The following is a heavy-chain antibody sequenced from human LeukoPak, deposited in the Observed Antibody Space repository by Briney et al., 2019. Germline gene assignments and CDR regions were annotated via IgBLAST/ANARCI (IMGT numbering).Heavy chain of an antibody. J-gene: IGHJ4*02. Sequence: GESLKISCKGSGYSFTSYWIGWVRQMPGKGLEWMGIIYPGDPDTRYSPSFQGQVTISADKSISTAYLQWSSLKASDTAMYYCARHIDHYYDSSGYYWFDYWGQGTLVTVSS. V-gene: IGHV5-51*01. CDR3: ARHIDHYYDSSGYYWFDY. D-gene: IGHD3-22*01. CDR1: GYSFTSYW. CDR2: IYPGDPDT.